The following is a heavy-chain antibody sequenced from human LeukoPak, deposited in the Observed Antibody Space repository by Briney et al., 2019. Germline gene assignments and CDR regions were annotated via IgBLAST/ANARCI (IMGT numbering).Heavy chain of an antibody. CDR2: INHSGST. J-gene: IGHJ4*02. CDR3: ARGRRKFDY. D-gene: IGHD1-14*01. CDR1: GFTFSSYS. Sequence: GSLRLSCAASGFTFSSYSMSWVRQPPGKGLEWIGEINHSGSTNYNPSLKSRVTISVDTSKNQFSLKLSSVTAADTAVYYCARGRRKFDYWGQGTLVTVSS. V-gene: IGHV4-34*01.